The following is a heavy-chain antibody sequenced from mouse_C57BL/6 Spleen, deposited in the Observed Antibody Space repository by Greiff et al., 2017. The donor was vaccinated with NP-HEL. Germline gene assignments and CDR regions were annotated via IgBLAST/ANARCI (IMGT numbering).Heavy chain of an antibody. CDR3: ARLIYYGNYFDY. CDR1: GFTFSSYT. V-gene: IGHV5-9*01. D-gene: IGHD2-1*01. CDR2: ISGGGGNT. J-gene: IGHJ2*01. Sequence: EVKLMESGGGLVKPGGSLKLSCAASGFTFSSYTMSWVRQTPEKRLEWVATISGGGGNTYYPDSVKGRFTISRDNAKNTLYLQMSSLRSEDTALYYCARLIYYGNYFDYWGQGTTLTVSS.